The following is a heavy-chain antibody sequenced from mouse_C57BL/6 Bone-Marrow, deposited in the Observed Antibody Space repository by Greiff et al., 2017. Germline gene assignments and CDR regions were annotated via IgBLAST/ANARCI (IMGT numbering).Heavy chain of an antibody. Sequence: VQLQQPGAELVKPGASVQLSCKASGYTFTSYWMHWVKQSPGRGLAWIGRLAPNSGGTKYNEKFKSKATMPVDKPSSTTYMQRSSLTSDDSAVVYCARRALRGYCDVWGTGTTVTVSS. CDR1: GYTFTSYW. CDR3: ARRALRGYCDV. J-gene: IGHJ1*03. D-gene: IGHD1-1*01. V-gene: IGHV1-72*01. CDR2: LAPNSGGT.